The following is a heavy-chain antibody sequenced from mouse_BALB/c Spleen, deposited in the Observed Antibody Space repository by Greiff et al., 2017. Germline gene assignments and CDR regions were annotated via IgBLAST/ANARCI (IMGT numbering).Heavy chain of an antibody. V-gene: IGHV1-69*02. D-gene: IGHD2-1*01. CDR2: IDPSDSYT. Sequence: VQLQQPGAELVKPGASVKLSCKASGYTFTSYWMHWVKHRPGQGLEWIGEIDPSDSYTNYNQKFKGKATLTVDKSSSTAYMQLSSLTSEDSAVYYCARRGNYYFDYWGQGTTLTVSS. CDR1: GYTFTSYW. J-gene: IGHJ2*01. CDR3: ARRGNYYFDY.